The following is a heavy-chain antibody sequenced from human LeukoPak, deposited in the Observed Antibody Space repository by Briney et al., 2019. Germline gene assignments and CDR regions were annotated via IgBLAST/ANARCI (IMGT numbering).Heavy chain of an antibody. CDR1: GFTFSSYA. Sequence: GGSLRLSCAASGFTFSSYAMSWVRQAPGKGLEWVSAISGSGDGTYYADSVKGRFTISRDNSKSMLYLEINSLRAEDTATYYCARDFSSIAAAPEYFDIWGQGTMVTVSS. CDR3: ARDFSSIAAAPEYFDI. J-gene: IGHJ3*02. CDR2: ISGSGDGT. V-gene: IGHV3-23*01. D-gene: IGHD6-13*01.